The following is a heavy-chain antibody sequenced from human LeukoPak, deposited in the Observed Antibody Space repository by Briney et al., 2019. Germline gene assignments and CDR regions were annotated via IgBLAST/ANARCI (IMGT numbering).Heavy chain of an antibody. Sequence: SETLFLTCTVSGGSISGYFWNWIRQPPGKELEWIGYIYYSGSTNYNPSLKSRVTISVDTSKNQFSLRLSSVTAADTAVYYCARVQRGYSYGPFDYWGQGTLVTVSS. V-gene: IGHV4-59*01. CDR3: ARVQRGYSYGPFDY. CDR2: IYYSGST. D-gene: IGHD5-18*01. CDR1: GGSISGYF. J-gene: IGHJ4*02.